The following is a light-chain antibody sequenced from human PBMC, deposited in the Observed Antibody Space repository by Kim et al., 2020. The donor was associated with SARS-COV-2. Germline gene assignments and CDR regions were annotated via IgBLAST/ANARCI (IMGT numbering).Light chain of an antibody. J-gene: IGLJ2*01. CDR1: AEAITIHND. V-gene: IGLV7-43*01. Sequence: QAVVTQEPSLTVSPGGTVTITCASSAEAITIHNDPNWFQQKVGQTPRPLCYSTLKKSSWTPSRFSSSVLGANAALTLSSVQHEDEADYYCRLHYSRIQVFGGGTKVTVL. CDR3: RLHYSRIQV. CDR2: STL.